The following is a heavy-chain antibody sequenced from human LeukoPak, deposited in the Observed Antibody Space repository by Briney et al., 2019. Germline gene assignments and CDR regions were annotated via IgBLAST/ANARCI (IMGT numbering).Heavy chain of an antibody. V-gene: IGHV4-34*01. CDR3: ARAGWLSDYVWGSYRYRGLDY. CDR2: INHSGST. Sequence: SETLSLTCAVYGGSFSGYYWSWIRQPPGKGLEWIGEINHSGSTNYNPSLKSRVTISVDTSKNQFSLKLSSVTAADTAVYYCARAGWLSDYVWGSYRYRGLDYWGQGTLVTVSS. J-gene: IGHJ4*02. CDR1: GGSFSGYY. D-gene: IGHD3-16*02.